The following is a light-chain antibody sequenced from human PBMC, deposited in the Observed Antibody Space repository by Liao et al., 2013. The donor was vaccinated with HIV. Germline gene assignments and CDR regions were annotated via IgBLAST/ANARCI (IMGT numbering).Light chain of an antibody. J-gene: IGLJ1*01. CDR1: NLGGKI. CDR3: QVWDFSTSFV. Sequence: SHELTQPPSVSVSPGQTATITCSGDNLGGKIASWYQHKPGQAPAAVIYLNNQRPSGIPERFSGSKSGNTATLTISGTQAVDEADYFCQVWDFSTSFVFGTGTKVTVL. CDR2: LNN. V-gene: IGLV3-1*01.